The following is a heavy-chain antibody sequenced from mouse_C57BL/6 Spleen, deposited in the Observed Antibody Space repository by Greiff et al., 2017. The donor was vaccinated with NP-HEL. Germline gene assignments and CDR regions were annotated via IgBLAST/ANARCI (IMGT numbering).Heavy chain of an antibody. CDR2: IDPETGGT. Sequence: VQVVESGAELVRPGASVTLSCKASGYTFTDYEMHWVKQTPVHGLEWIGAIDPETGGTAYNQKFKGKAILTADKSSSTAYMELRSLTSEDSAVYYCTSSSSWFAYWGQGTLVTVSA. V-gene: IGHV1-15*01. CDR1: GYTFTDYE. J-gene: IGHJ3*01. CDR3: TSSSSWFAY. D-gene: IGHD1-1*01.